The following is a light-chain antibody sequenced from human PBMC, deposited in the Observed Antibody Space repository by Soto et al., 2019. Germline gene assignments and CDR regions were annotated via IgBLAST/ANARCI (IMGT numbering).Light chain of an antibody. CDR3: QQYGSSPHT. CDR1: QSVSSSY. Sequence: EIVLTQSPGTLSLSPGVRATLSCRASQSVSSSYLAWYQQKPGQAPRLLIYGASSRATGIPDRFSGSGSGTDFTLTISRLEPEDFAVYYCQQYGSSPHTFGPGTKVDIK. J-gene: IGKJ3*01. CDR2: GAS. V-gene: IGKV3-20*01.